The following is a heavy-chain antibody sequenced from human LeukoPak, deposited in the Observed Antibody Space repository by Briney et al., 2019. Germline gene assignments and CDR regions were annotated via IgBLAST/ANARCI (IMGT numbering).Heavy chain of an antibody. CDR2: SGTKAKSYTT. Sequence: GGSLRLSCAVSGFTSSDHYMDWVRQAPGKGPEWVGRSGTKAKSYTTEYAASVKGRFTISRDDSKNSLYLQMNSLKTEDTAVYYCTRDRVDWGQGTLVTVSS. J-gene: IGHJ4*02. CDR1: GFTSSDHY. D-gene: IGHD3-3*01. CDR3: TRDRVD. V-gene: IGHV3-72*01.